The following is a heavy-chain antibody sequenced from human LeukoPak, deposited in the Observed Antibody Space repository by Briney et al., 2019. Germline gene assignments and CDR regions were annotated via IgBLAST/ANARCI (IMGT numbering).Heavy chain of an antibody. D-gene: IGHD4-11*01. Sequence: ASVKVSCKASGYTFTSYGISWVRQAPGQGLEWMGWISAYNGNTNYAQKLQGRVTMTTDTSTSTAYMELKSLRSDDTAVYYCARVYSNPTNQDYWGQGTLVTVSS. CDR1: GYTFTSYG. V-gene: IGHV1-18*01. J-gene: IGHJ4*02. CDR2: ISAYNGNT. CDR3: ARVYSNPTNQDY.